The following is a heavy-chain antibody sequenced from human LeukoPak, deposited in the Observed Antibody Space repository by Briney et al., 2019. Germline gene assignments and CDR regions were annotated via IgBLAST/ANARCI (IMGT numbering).Heavy chain of an antibody. Sequence: PSETLSLTCTVSGGSISRYYCSWIRQPPGKGLERIGYIDYSGSTNYKFSLKSRVTISVDTSKNQFSLKLSSVTAADTAVYYCARHSRKQQLHYYYYVDVWGKGTTVTISS. CDR1: GGSISRYY. D-gene: IGHD6-13*01. CDR2: IDYSGST. J-gene: IGHJ6*03. V-gene: IGHV4-59*08. CDR3: ARHSRKQQLHYYYYVDV.